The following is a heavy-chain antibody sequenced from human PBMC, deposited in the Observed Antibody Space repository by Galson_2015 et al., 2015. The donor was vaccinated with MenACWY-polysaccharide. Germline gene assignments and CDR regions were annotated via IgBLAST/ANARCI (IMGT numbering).Heavy chain of an antibody. CDR1: GYTFTSYG. CDR2: ISAYNGNT. V-gene: IGHV1-18*01. J-gene: IGHJ5*02. D-gene: IGHD5-18*01. CDR3: ARDRPSGYSYGPQSA. Sequence: SVKVSCKASGYTFTSYGISWVRQAPGQGLEWMGWISAYNGNTNYAQKLQGRVTMTTDTSTSTAYMELRSLRSDDTAVYYCARDRPSGYSYGPQSAWGQGTLVTVSS.